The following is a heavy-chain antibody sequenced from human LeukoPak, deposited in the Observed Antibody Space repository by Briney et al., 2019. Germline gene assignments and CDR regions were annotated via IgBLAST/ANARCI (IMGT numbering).Heavy chain of an antibody. CDR1: GFTFSDYY. Sequence: GGSLRLSCAASGFTFSDYYMSWIRQAPGKGLEWLSYISRTGSHTPYADSVEGRFTVSRDNAKNSLSLELNSLRVDDTAIYYCARVGSTAEAGTPDYWGQGTLVTVSS. V-gene: IGHV3-11*06. D-gene: IGHD6-13*01. CDR3: ARVGSTAEAGTPDY. J-gene: IGHJ4*02. CDR2: ISRTGSHT.